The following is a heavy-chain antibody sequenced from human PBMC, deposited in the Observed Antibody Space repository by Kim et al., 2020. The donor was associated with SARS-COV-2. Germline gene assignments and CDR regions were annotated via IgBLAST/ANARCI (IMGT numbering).Heavy chain of an antibody. CDR1: GVSIGAVL. V-gene: IGHV4-59*08. D-gene: IGHD3-3*01. Sequence: SETLSLTCTVSGVSIGAVLLSWIRQSPEKGLEWIGPISKRGMVNYNPSLRSRLTISVDTSNNQFSLNLSSVTAADTALSFCAIFFSTLFFSHWGHGALV. CDR2: ISKRGMV. J-gene: IGHJ1*01. CDR3: AIFFSTLFFSH.